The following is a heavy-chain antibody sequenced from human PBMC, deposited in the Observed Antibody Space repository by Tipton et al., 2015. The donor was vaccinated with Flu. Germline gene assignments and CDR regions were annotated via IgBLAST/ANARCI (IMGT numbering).Heavy chain of an antibody. J-gene: IGHJ3*02. D-gene: IGHD2-21*02. CDR2: INPDSGAT. V-gene: IGHV1-2*02. CDR1: GYTFIAHY. CDR3: ARVFGAGYSGGGWYDAFDI. Sequence: QVQLVQSGAEVKKPGASVKVSCKASGYTFIAHYMQWVRQAPGQGLEWMGWINPDSGATNYAQKFQGRVTMTRDTSITTAYMELNSLTSDDTAVYYCARVFGAGYSGGGWYDAFDIWGQGTMVIVSS.